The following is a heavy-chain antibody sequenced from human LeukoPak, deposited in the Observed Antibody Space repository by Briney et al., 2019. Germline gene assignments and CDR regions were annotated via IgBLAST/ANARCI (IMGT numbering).Heavy chain of an antibody. Sequence: SETLSLTCTVSGGSTSSYYWSWIRQPPGKGLEWIGYIYYSGSTNYNPSLKSRVTMSVDTSKNQFSLKLSSVTAADTAVYYCARDTAAARNWFDPWGQGTLVTVSS. CDR3: ARDTAAARNWFDP. CDR1: GGSTSSYY. D-gene: IGHD6-6*01. V-gene: IGHV4-59*01. CDR2: IYYSGST. J-gene: IGHJ5*02.